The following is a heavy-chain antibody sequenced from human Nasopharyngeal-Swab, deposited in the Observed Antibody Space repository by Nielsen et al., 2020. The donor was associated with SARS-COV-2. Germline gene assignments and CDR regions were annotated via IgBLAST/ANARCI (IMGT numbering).Heavy chain of an antibody. J-gene: IGHJ3*02. CDR1: GGSISSYY. V-gene: IGHV4-59*01. Sequence: ESLKISWTFSGGSISSYYWSWIRQPPGKGLEWIGYNYYSGSTNYNPSLKSRVTISVDTSKNQFSLKLSSVTAADTAVYYCARDSSSSWLDAFDIWGQGTLVTVSS. CDR3: ARDSSSSWLDAFDI. CDR2: NYYSGST. D-gene: IGHD6-13*01.